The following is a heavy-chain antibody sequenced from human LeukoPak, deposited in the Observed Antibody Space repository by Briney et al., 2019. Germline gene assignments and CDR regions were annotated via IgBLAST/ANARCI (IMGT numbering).Heavy chain of an antibody. CDR3: ARDGGYSSSWFPFDY. CDR1: GGSISSYY. Sequence: SETLSLTCTVSGGSISSYYWSWIRQPPGKGPEWIGYIYYSGSTNYNPSLKSRVTISVDTSKNQLSLKLSSVTAADTAVYYCARDGGYSSSWFPFDYWGQGTLVTVSS. J-gene: IGHJ4*02. V-gene: IGHV4-59*01. D-gene: IGHD6-13*01. CDR2: IYYSGST.